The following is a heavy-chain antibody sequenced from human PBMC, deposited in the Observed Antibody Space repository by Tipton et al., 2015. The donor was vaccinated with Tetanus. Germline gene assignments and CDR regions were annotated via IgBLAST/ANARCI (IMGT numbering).Heavy chain of an antibody. V-gene: IGHV3-30*18. D-gene: IGHD3-9*01. CDR2: ISYDGSNK. J-gene: IGHJ6*04. CDR1: GFTFSSYG. Sequence: SLRLSCAASGFTFSSYGMHWVRQAPGKGLEWVAVISYDGSNKYYADSVKGRFTISRDNSKNTLYLQMNSLRAEDTAVYYCAKVRLGITILRPMDVWGKGTTVTVSS. CDR3: AKVRLGITILRPMDV.